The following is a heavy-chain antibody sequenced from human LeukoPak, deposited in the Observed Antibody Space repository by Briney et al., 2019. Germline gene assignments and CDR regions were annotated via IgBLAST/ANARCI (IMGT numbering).Heavy chain of an antibody. CDR1: GGSFSGYY. CDR2: INHSGSI. V-gene: IGHV4-34*01. J-gene: IGHJ4*02. CDR3: ARHLRPSTVRVSYFDY. D-gene: IGHD4-11*01. Sequence: PSETLSLTCGVYGGSFSGYYWNWIRQPPGKGLEWIGEINHSGSINYNPSLKSRVTISVDTSKNQFSLKLSSVTAADTAVYYCARHLRPSTVRVSYFDYWGQGTLVTVSS.